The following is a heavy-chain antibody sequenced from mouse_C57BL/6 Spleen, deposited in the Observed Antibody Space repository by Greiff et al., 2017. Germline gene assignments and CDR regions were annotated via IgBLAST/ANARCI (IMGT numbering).Heavy chain of an antibody. V-gene: IGHV1-7*01. Sequence: VQLQQSGAELAKPGASVKLSCKASGYTFTSYWMHWVKQRPGQGLEWIGYINPSSGYTKYNQKFKDKATLTADKSSRTAYMQLSSLTYEDSAVYYCAREGYYSNDVDAMAYWGQGTSVTVSA. D-gene: IGHD2-12*01. CDR2: INPSSGYT. J-gene: IGHJ4*01. CDR1: GYTFTSYW. CDR3: AREGYYSNDVDAMAY.